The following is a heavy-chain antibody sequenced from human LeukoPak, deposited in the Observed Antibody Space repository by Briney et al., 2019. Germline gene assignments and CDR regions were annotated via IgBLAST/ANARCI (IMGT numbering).Heavy chain of an antibody. CDR1: GGSISSYY. D-gene: IGHD3-3*01. J-gene: IGHJ5*02. V-gene: IGHV4-4*07. CDR2: IYTSGST. Sequence: PSETLSLTCTVSGGSISSYYWSWIRQPAGKGLEWIGRIYTSGSTNYNPSLKSRVTMSADTSKNQFSLKLSSVTAADTAVYYCARGAVTIFGVVTPFDPWGQGTLVTVSS. CDR3: ARGAVTIFGVVTPFDP.